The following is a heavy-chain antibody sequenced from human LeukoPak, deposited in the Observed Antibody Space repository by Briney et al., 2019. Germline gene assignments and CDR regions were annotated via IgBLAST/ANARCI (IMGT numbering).Heavy chain of an antibody. J-gene: IGHJ4*02. CDR2: INSDGSST. D-gene: IGHD5-18*01. V-gene: IGHV3-74*01. CDR3: AKNAGYSYGLYYFDY. Sequence: GGSLRLSCAASGFTFSSYWMHWVRQAPGKGLVWVSRINSDGSSTSYADSVKGRFTISRDNSKNTVHLQMDSLRAEDSAVYYCAKNAGYSYGLYYFDYWGQGTLVTVSS. CDR1: GFTFSSYW.